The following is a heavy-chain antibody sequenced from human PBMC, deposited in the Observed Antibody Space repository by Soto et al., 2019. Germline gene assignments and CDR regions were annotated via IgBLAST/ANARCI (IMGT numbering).Heavy chain of an antibody. V-gene: IGHV1-69*04. CDR1: GGTFSSYT. Sequence: SVKVSCKASGGTFSSYTISWVRQAPGQGLEWMGRIIPILGIANYAQKFQGRVTITADKFTSTAYMELNSLRAEDTAVYYCARDTLSGIDYWGQGTLVTVSS. CDR3: ARDTLSGIDY. CDR2: IIPILGIA. J-gene: IGHJ4*02.